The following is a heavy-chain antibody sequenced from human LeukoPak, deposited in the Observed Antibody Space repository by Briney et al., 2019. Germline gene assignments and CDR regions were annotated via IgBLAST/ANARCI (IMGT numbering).Heavy chain of an antibody. CDR3: ARERGRGRDSPWFDY. J-gene: IGHJ4*02. Sequence: GGSLRLSCAAAGFTFSSSAMSWVRQVPGKGLEWVSGIYSDGSTYYADSVKGRFTISRDNSKNTLDLQMTGLRAEDTAVYYCARERGRGRDSPWFDYWGQGTLITVSS. CDR1: GFTFSSSA. V-gene: IGHV3-53*01. CDR2: IYSDGST. D-gene: IGHD1-26*01.